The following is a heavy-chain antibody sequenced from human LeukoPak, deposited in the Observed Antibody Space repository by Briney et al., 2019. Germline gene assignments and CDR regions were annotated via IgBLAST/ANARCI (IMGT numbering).Heavy chain of an antibody. CDR3: ARDWVGYCSSTSCYTLGDYYYYYMDV. CDR2: IIPILGIA. D-gene: IGHD2-2*02. J-gene: IGHJ6*03. CDR1: GGTFSSYT. V-gene: IGHV1-69*04. Sequence: SVKLSCKASGGTFSSYTISWVRQAPGQGLEWMGRIIPILGIANYAQKFQGRVTITADKSTSTAYMELSSLRSEDTAVYYCARDWVGYCSSTSCYTLGDYYYYYMDVWGKGTTVTVSS.